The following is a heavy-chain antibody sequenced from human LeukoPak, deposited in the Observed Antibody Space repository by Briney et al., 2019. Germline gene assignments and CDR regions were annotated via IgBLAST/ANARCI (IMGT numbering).Heavy chain of an antibody. J-gene: IGHJ4*02. CDR1: GFTFSSYA. V-gene: IGHV3-23*01. D-gene: IGHD6-19*01. CDR3: AKLVGTPLDSSGWYGLSRTLPFDY. Sequence: GGSLRLSCAASGFTFSSYAMSWVRQAPGKGLEWVSAISGSGGSTYYADSVKGRFTISRDNSKNTLYLQMNSLRAEDTAVYYCAKLVGTPLDSSGWYGLSRTLPFDYWGQGTLVTVSS. CDR2: ISGSGGST.